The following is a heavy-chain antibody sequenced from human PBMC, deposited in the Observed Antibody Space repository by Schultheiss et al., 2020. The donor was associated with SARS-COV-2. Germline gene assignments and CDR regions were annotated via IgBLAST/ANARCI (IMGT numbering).Heavy chain of an antibody. CDR2: INPNSGGT. CDR1: GYTFTGYY. Sequence: ASVKVSCKASGYTFTGYYMHWVRQAPGQGLEWMGWINPNSGGTNYAQKFQGWVTMTRDTSISTAYMELSRLRSDDTAVYYCARDGARRDDFWSGYYKAWGQGTLVTVSS. CDR3: ARDGARRDDFWSGYYKA. J-gene: IGHJ5*02. V-gene: IGHV1-2*04. D-gene: IGHD3-3*01.